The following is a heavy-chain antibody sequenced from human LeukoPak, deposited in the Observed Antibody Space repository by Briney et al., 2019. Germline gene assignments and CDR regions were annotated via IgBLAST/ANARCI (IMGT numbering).Heavy chain of an antibody. V-gene: IGHV4-34*03. CDR3: XXXXXXXXXXXXXXNYYYYYIDV. Sequence: PSETLSLTCAVYSGSFSGYYWSWIRQPPGKGLEWIGEINHSGSTNYNPSLKSRVTMSVDTSKNQFSLKLSSVTAADTAVYYCXXXXXXXXXXXXXXNYYYYYIDVWGKGTTVTISS. CDR2: INHSGST. J-gene: IGHJ6*03. CDR1: SGSFSGYY.